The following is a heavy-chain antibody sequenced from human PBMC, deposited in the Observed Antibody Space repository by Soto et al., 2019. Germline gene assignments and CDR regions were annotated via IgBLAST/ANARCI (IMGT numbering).Heavy chain of an antibody. Sequence: QVQLVQSGAEVKKPGASVKVSCKASGYTFTSYGISWVRQAPGQGLEWMGWISAYNGNTNYAKKLQGRVTMTTDTSTSTAYMELRSLRSDDTAVYYCARERISGGSTDLFDIWGQGTMVTVSS. CDR1: GYTFTSYG. CDR3: ARERISGGSTDLFDI. V-gene: IGHV1-18*01. CDR2: ISAYNGNT. J-gene: IGHJ3*02. D-gene: IGHD5-12*01.